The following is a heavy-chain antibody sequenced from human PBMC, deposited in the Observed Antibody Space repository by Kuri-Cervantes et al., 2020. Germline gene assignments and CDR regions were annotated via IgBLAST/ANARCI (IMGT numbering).Heavy chain of an antibody. J-gene: IGHJ4*02. CDR2: IYHSGST. V-gene: IGHV4-38-2*02. CDR3: ARDYGDYGFDY. CDR1: GYSISSGYY. Sequence: ESLKISCAVSGYSISSGYYWGWIRQPPGKGLEWIGNIYHSGSTYYNSSLKSRVTISEDTAKNQFSLKLSSVTAADTAVYYCARDYGDYGFDYWGQGTLVTVSS. D-gene: IGHD4-17*01.